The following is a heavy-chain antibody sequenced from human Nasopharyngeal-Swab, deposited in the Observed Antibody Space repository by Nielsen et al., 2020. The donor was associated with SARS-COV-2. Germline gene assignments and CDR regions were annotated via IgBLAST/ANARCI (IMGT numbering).Heavy chain of an antibody. CDR2: FDPEDGET. V-gene: IGHV1-24*01. Sequence: ASVKVSCKVSGYTLTELSMHWVRQAPGTGLEGMGGFDPEDGETIYAQKFQGRVTMTEDTSTDTAYMELSSLRSEDTAVYYCATALTIFGADHYYYYYGMDVWGQGTTVTVSS. J-gene: IGHJ6*02. CDR3: ATALTIFGADHYYYYYGMDV. CDR1: GYTLTELS. D-gene: IGHD3-3*01.